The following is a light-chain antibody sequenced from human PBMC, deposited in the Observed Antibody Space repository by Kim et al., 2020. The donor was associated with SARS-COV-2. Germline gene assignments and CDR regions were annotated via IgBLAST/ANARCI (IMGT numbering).Light chain of an antibody. CDR1: SSNIGAGYD. Sequence: VTISCTGSSSNIGAGYDVHWYQQLPGTAPKLLIYGNSNRPSGVPDRFSGSKSGTSAPLAITGLQAEDEADYYCQSYDSSLSGSVVFGGGTQLTVL. J-gene: IGLJ2*01. CDR2: GNS. CDR3: QSYDSSLSGSVV. V-gene: IGLV1-40*01.